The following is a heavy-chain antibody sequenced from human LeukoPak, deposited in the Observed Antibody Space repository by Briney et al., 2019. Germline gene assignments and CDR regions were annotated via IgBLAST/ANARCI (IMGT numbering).Heavy chain of an antibody. V-gene: IGHV3-66*01. CDR2: IYSGGST. D-gene: IGHD6-19*01. J-gene: IGHJ4*02. CDR3: AREVLSSGWYGARYFDY. CDR1: GFTVSSNY. Sequence: PGGSLRLSCAASGFTVSSNYMSWVRQAPGKGLEWVSVIYSGGSTYYADSVKGRFTISRDNSKNTLYLQMNSLRAEDTAVYYCAREVLSSGWYGARYFDYWGQGTLVTVSS.